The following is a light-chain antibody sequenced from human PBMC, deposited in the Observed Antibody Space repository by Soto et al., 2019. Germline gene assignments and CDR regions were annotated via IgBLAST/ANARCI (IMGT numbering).Light chain of an antibody. J-gene: IGLJ1*01. CDR3: SSYEGSNNFV. CDR2: EVT. CDR1: SSVVGGYNY. V-gene: IGLV2-8*01. Sequence: QSVLTQPPSASGSPGQSVTISCTGTSSVVGGYNYVSWYQQHPGKAPKLMIYEVTKRPSGVPDRFSGSKSGNTASLTVSGLQAEDEADYYCSSYEGSNNFVFGSGTKVTVL.